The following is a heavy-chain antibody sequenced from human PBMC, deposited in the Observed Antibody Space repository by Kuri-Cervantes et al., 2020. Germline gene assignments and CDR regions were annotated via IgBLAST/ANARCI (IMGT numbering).Heavy chain of an antibody. CDR1: GGSISSYY. Sequence: GSLRLCCTVSGGSISSYYWSWIRQPPGKGLEWIGYIYYSGSTNYNPSLKSRVTISVDTSKNQFSLKLSSVTAADTAVYYCARDSRAAAGVDYWGQGTLVTVSS. D-gene: IGHD6-13*01. CDR2: IYYSGST. V-gene: IGHV4-59*01. J-gene: IGHJ4*02. CDR3: ARDSRAAAGVDY.